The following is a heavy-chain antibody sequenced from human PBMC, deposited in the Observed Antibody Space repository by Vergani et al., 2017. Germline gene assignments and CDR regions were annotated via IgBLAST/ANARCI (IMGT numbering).Heavy chain of an antibody. V-gene: IGHV1-18*04. J-gene: IGHJ4*02. CDR1: GYTFRNYG. Sequence: QVQLVQSGAEVKKPGASVKVSCEGSGYTFRNYGISWVRQAPGEGLEWLGWISVYNGETKFAQKFQGRVTLSRDTSTATAYMEMGSLRSDDTAVYYCAXDRWNRGDYNFDYWGQGTLVAVSS. D-gene: IGHD2/OR15-2a*01. CDR2: ISVYNGET. CDR3: AXDRWNRGDYNFDY.